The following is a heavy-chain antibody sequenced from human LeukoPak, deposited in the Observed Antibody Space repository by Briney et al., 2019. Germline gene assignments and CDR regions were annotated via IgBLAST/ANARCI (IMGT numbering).Heavy chain of an antibody. D-gene: IGHD3-3*01. Sequence: SVKVSCKASGGTFSNYAISWVRQALGQGLEWMGEIITNFGTTNYAQEYQGRVTITADESTSTVYMELSSLRSEDTAVYYCARPRTYYDFWRGYPPFDYWGQGTLVTVSS. CDR1: GGTFSNYA. CDR2: IITNFGTT. V-gene: IGHV1-69*13. CDR3: ARPRTYYDFWRGYPPFDY. J-gene: IGHJ4*02.